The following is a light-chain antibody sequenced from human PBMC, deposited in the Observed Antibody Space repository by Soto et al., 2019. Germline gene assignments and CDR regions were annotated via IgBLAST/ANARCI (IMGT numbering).Light chain of an antibody. J-gene: IGKJ2*01. V-gene: IGKV3-20*01. CDR1: ESITSNF. CDR3: QQYGRSPLMYT. Sequence: EIVLTQSPGTLSLSPGERATLSCSASESITSNFLAWYQKKPGQAPRLLIYGASSRATGIPDRFSGSGSERDFTLTINRLEPEDFAVYFCQQYGRSPLMYTFGQGTKLEIK. CDR2: GAS.